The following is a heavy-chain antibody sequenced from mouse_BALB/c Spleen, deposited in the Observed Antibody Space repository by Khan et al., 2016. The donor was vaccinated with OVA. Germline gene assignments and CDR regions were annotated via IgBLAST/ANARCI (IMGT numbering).Heavy chain of an antibody. D-gene: IGHD2-2*01. J-gene: IGHJ3*01. V-gene: IGHV1S81*02. Sequence: QVQLQQSGAELVKTGASVKLSCKASGYTFSSYYLYWVKQRPGQGLEWIGEINPNNGGSNFNEKFKNRVTLTVDKSSYTAYMQLSSLTSEDSAVYYCTRSGYGSFAFWGQGTLVTVSA. CDR1: GYTFSSYY. CDR3: TRSGYGSFAF. CDR2: INPNNGGS.